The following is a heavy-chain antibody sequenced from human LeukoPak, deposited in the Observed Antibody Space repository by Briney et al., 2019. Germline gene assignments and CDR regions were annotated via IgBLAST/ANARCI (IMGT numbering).Heavy chain of an antibody. J-gene: IGHJ4*02. CDR3: ARLPLISARYYFEY. CDR1: GFTFSSYW. V-gene: IGHV3-7*01. CDR2: IKEGGSEK. D-gene: IGHD3-10*01. Sequence: PGGSLRLSCAASGFTFSSYWMSWVRQAPGKGLEWVANIKEGGSEKYHVSSVRGRFTISRDNDKNSLYFQMNSLRAEDTAVYYCARLPLISARYYFEYWGQGTLVTVSS.